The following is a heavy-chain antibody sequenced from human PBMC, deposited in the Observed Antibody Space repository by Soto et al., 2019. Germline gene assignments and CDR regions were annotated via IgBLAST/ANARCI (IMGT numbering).Heavy chain of an antibody. J-gene: IGHJ5*02. CDR1: GFTFSSYG. D-gene: IGHD3-10*01. Sequence: QVQLVESGGGVVQPGRSLRLSCAASGFTFSSYGMHWVRQAPGKGLEWVAVIWYDGSNKYYADSVKGRFTISRDNSKNTLYLQMNSLSAEDTAVYYCARDAALRITMVRELNPWGQGTLVTVSS. V-gene: IGHV3-33*01. CDR3: ARDAALRITMVRELNP. CDR2: IWYDGSNK.